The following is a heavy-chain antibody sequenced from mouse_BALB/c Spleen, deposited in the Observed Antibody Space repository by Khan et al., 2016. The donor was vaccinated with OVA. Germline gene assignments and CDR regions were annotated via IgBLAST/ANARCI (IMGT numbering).Heavy chain of an antibody. CDR3: GSSDGYEVGGFAY. CDR1: GFSLSNYG. J-gene: IGHJ3*01. CDR2: IWTGGIT. Sequence: VQLQESGPGLVAPSQSLSITCTVSGFSLSNYGIHWVRQPPGKGLEWLGVIWTGGITNYNSALMSRLSISKDNSKSQVFLKMNRLQTDDTAIYYCGSSDGYEVGGFAYWGQGTLVTVSA. D-gene: IGHD2-2*01. V-gene: IGHV2-9*02.